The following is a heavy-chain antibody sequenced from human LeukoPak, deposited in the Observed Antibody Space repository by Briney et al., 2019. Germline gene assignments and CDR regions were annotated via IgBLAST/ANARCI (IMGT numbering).Heavy chain of an antibody. D-gene: IGHD1-26*01. CDR1: GFTFSSYG. J-gene: IGHJ4*02. Sequence: PGGTLRLSCAASGFTFSSYGMSWVRQAPGKGLEWVSAISGSGGSTYYADSVKGRFTISRDNAKNSLYLQMNSLRAEDTAVYYCARDRRYSGSFYVRWGQFFDYWGQGTLVTVSS. CDR3: ARDRRYSGSFYVRWGQFFDY. CDR2: ISGSGGST. V-gene: IGHV3-23*01.